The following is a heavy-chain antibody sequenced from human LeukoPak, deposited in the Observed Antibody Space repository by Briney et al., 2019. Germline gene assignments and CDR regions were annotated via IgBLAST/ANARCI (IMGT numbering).Heavy chain of an antibody. CDR3: ARSNYGPEN. D-gene: IGHD1-7*01. CDR2: IKEDGSEE. V-gene: IGHV3-7*01. J-gene: IGHJ4*02. CDR1: GFSFSNYW. Sequence: GGSLRLSCVRSGFSFSNYWMQWVGLAPGKGVEGVAIIKEDGSEEQYVAAARGRFTVSRNNAKISLYLQMSSLRVEYTAVYYCARSNYGPENWGQGTLVTVSS.